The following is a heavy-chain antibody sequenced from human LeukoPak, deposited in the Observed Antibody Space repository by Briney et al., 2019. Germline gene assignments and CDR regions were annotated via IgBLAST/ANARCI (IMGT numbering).Heavy chain of an antibody. D-gene: IGHD3-3*01. CDR3: ARVLRFLSVPFDY. CDR2: INPNSGGT. CDR1: GYTFTGYY. J-gene: IGHJ4*02. Sequence: ASVKVSCKASGYTFTGYYMHWVRQAPGQGLERMGWINPNSGGTNYAQKFQGRVTMTRDTSISTAYMELSRLRSDDTAVYYCARVLRFLSVPFDYWGQGTLVTVSS. V-gene: IGHV1-2*02.